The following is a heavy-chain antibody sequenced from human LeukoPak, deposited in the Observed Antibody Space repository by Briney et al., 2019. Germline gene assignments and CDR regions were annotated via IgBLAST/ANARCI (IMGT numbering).Heavy chain of an antibody. CDR1: DGSIGSGDYY. CDR2: IYYNGNT. D-gene: IGHD3-10*01. Sequence: SETLSLTCTVSDGSIGSGDYYWSWIRQPPGKGLEWIGYIYYNGNTYYIPSLSSRLTISIDTSKSQFSLRLSSVTAADTAVYYCAGLLMVRGVKVAMDVWGQGTTVTVSS. CDR3: AGLLMVRGVKVAMDV. J-gene: IGHJ6*02. V-gene: IGHV4-30-4*01.